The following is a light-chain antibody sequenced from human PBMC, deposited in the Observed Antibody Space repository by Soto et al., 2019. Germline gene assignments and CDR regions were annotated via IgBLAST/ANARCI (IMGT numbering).Light chain of an antibody. V-gene: IGLV2-14*03. CDR3: TSYTTNDTQV. J-gene: IGLJ3*02. Sequence: QSALTQPASVSGSPGQSITISCSGTGDDPGHYKYVSWYQQHPGKAPKLLIFDVNNRPSGVSNRFSGSKSGNTASLTISGLQAQDEADYFCTSYTTNDTQVFGGGTKVTVL. CDR2: DVN. CDR1: GDDPGHYKY.